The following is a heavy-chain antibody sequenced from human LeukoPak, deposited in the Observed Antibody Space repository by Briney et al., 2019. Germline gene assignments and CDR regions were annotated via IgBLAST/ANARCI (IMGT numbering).Heavy chain of an antibody. CDR3: ARAPRGYFDWLLYPDPFDY. CDR1: GFTFESYT. D-gene: IGHD3-9*01. J-gene: IGHJ4*02. CDR2: ISYDGSNK. Sequence: PGTSLRLSCAASGFTFESYTIHWVRQAPGKGLEWVAVISYDGSNKYYADSVKGRFTISRDNSKNTPYLQMNSLRAEDTAVYYCARAPRGYFDWLLYPDPFDYWGQGTLVTVSS. V-gene: IGHV3-30-3*01.